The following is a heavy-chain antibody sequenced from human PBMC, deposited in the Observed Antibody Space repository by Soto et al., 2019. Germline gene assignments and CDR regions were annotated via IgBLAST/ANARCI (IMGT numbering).Heavy chain of an antibody. V-gene: IGHV4-34*01. CDR2: INHSGST. J-gene: IGHJ4*02. D-gene: IGHD3-3*01. CDR3: ARGRIITIFGVAPFDY. Sequence: SETLSLTCAVYGGSFSGYYWSWIRQPPGKGLEWIGEINHSGSTNYNPSLKSRVTISVDTSKNQFSLKLSSVTAADTAVYYCARGRIITIFGVAPFDYWGQGTLVTVSS. CDR1: GGSFSGYY.